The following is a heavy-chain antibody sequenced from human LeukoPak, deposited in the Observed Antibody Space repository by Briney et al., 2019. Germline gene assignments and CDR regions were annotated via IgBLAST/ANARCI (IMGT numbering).Heavy chain of an antibody. CDR3: AKGPYYYDSSAYHYGAFDI. CDR1: GFTVSSNY. J-gene: IGHJ3*02. V-gene: IGHV3-23*01. CDR2: ISGSSGST. D-gene: IGHD3-22*01. Sequence: PGGSLRLSCAASGFTVSSNYMSWVRQAPGKGLEWVSTISGSSGSTYHADSVKGRFTISRDNSKNTLYLQMNSLRAEDTAVYYCAKGPYYYDSSAYHYGAFDIWGQGTMVTVSS.